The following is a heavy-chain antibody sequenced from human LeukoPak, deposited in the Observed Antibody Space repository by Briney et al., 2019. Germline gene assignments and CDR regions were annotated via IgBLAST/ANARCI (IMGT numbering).Heavy chain of an antibody. Sequence: RPGGSLRLSCAASGFTFDGYGMSWVRQAPGKGLEWVSGINWNGGSTGYADSVKGRFTISRDNAKNSLYLQMNSLRAEDTALYCCAKSTKYYDSSGYYYEASYYFDYWGQGTLVTVSS. CDR2: INWNGGST. D-gene: IGHD3-22*01. CDR3: AKSTKYYDSSGYYYEASYYFDY. V-gene: IGHV3-20*04. CDR1: GFTFDGYG. J-gene: IGHJ4*02.